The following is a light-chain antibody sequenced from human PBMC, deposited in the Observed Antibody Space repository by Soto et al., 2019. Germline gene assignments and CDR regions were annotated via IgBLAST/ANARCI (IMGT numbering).Light chain of an antibody. CDR2: ATS. CDR3: QQSHSTPWT. Sequence: DIQMTQSPSSLSASVGDRVTITCRASQSINYYLHWYQQKPGKAPKLLIYATSSLKSGVPSRFSGSGSGPYFTLTISSLQPEDVATYSCQQSHSTPWTFGQGTKVEI. CDR1: QSINYY. V-gene: IGKV1-39*01. J-gene: IGKJ1*01.